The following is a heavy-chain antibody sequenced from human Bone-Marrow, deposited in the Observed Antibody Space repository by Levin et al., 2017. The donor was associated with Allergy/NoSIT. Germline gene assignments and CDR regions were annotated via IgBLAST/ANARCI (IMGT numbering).Heavy chain of an antibody. V-gene: IGHV2-5*02. J-gene: IGHJ4*02. CDR1: GFSFSTSGVG. CDR2: IYWDDDK. Sequence: KVSGPTLVKPTQTLTLTCTFSGFSFSTSGVGVGWIRQPPGKALDWLALIYWDDDKRYSPSLKSRLTITKDTSKNQVVLTMTNMDPVDTATYFCARLDYGDYVGYSEYWAREPWSPSPQ. CDR3: ARLDYGDYVGYSEY. D-gene: IGHD4-17*01.